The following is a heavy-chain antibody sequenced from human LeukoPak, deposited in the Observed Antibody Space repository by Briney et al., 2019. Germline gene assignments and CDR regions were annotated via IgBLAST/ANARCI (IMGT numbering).Heavy chain of an antibody. CDR2: INPNSGGT. V-gene: IGHV1-2*02. CDR1: GYTFTGYY. Sequence: ASVKVSCKASGYTFTGYYMHWVRQAPGQGLEWMGWINPNSGGTNYAQKFQGRVTMTRDTSISTAYMELSRLRSDDTAVYYCARGAYCSCGNCYYYYYMGVWGKGTTVTISS. CDR3: ARGAYCSCGNCYYYYYMGV. J-gene: IGHJ6*03. D-gene: IGHD2-15*01.